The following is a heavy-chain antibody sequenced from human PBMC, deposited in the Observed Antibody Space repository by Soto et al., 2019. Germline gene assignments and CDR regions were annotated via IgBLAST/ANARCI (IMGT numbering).Heavy chain of an antibody. CDR3: TKGLGYGSSASCYSTTPDGAFDI. V-gene: IGHV3-15*01. CDR1: GFTFSNAW. CDR2: IKSKTDGGTT. Sequence: GGSLRLSCAASGFTFSNAWMSWVRQAPGKGLEWVGRIKSKTDGGTTDYAAPVKGRFTISRDDSKNTLYLQMNSLKTEKTAVYHCTKGLGYGSSASCYSTTPDGAFDIWGQGTMVTVSS. D-gene: IGHD2-2*01. J-gene: IGHJ3*02.